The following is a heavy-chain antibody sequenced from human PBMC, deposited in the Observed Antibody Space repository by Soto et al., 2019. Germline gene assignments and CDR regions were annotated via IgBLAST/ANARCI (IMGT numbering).Heavy chain of an antibody. CDR2: MNPNSGNT. CDR1: GYTFTSYD. J-gene: IGHJ5*02. Sequence: GASVKVSCKASGYTFTSYDINWVRQATGQGLEWMGWMNPNSGNTGYAQKFQGRVTMTRNTSISTAYMELSSLRSEDTAVYYCARVEAYSGYDVCFDPWGQEPLVTVSS. D-gene: IGHD5-12*01. CDR3: ARVEAYSGYDVCFDP. V-gene: IGHV1-8*01.